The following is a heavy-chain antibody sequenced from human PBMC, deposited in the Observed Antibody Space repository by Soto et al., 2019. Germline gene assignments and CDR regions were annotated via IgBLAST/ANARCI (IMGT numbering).Heavy chain of an antibody. V-gene: IGHV3-33*01. D-gene: IGHD3-10*01. CDR2: IWADGNHK. J-gene: IGHJ3*02. CDR1: GFTFTSYG. Sequence: GGSLRLSCAASGFTFTSYGMHWVRQAPGKGLEWVAVIWADGNHKYYADSVKGRFTLSRDNSKNTLNLQMDSLGAEDTAVYYCVRERSPFNAFDIWGQGTMVTVSS. CDR3: VRERSPFNAFDI.